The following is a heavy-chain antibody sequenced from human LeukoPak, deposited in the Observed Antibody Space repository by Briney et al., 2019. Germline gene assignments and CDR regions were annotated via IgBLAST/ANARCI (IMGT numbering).Heavy chain of an antibody. CDR3: ARECSSTSCQDAFDI. J-gene: IGHJ3*02. CDR1: GFTFSNYE. CDR2: ISSSGSNI. V-gene: IGHV3-48*03. D-gene: IGHD2-2*01. Sequence: PGGSLRLSCAASGFTFSNYEMNWVRQAPGKGLEWVSYISSSGSNIYYADSVKGRFTISRDNAKNSLYLQMNSLRAEDTAVYYCARECSSTSCQDAFDIWGQGTMVTVSS.